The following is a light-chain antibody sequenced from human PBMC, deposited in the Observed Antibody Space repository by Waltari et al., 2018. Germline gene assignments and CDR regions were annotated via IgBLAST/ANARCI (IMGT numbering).Light chain of an antibody. CDR1: SSDVGGYNF. CDR2: GVS. CDR3: CSYAGNPYV. V-gene: IGLV2-11*01. Sequence: QSALTQPRSVSGSPGQSVAISCTGTSSDVGGYNFISWYQHPPGKAPNLLINGVSQRPSGVPDRFSGSKSGNTASLTISGLQADDEADYYCCSYAGNPYVFGTGTKVTVL. J-gene: IGLJ1*01.